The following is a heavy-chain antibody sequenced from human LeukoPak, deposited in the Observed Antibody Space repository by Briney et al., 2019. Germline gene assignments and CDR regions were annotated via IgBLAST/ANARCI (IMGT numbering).Heavy chain of an antibody. D-gene: IGHD3-22*01. Sequence: PGRSLRLSCAASGFTFSSYAMHWVRQAPGKGLEWVAVISYDESNKYYADSVKGRFTISRDNAKSSLYLQMNSLRAEDTAVYYCTREMVMIDYWGQGNLVTVSS. J-gene: IGHJ4*02. CDR3: TREMVMIDY. CDR2: ISYDESNK. V-gene: IGHV3-30-3*01. CDR1: GFTFSSYA.